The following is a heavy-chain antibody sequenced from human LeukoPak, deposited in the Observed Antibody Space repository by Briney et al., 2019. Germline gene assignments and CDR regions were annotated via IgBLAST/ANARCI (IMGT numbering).Heavy chain of an antibody. J-gene: IGHJ6*03. D-gene: IGHD2-2*01. V-gene: IGHV4-59*01. CDR3: ARTTEGYCSSASCFGFSYSYYMDV. Sequence: SETLSLTCTVSGGSISSYYWSWIRQPPGKGLEWIGYIHYSGSTNYNPSLKSRVTISVDTSKNQSSLKLSSVIAADTAVYYCARTTEGYCSSASCFGFSYSYYMDVWGKGTTVTISS. CDR1: GGSISSYY. CDR2: IHYSGST.